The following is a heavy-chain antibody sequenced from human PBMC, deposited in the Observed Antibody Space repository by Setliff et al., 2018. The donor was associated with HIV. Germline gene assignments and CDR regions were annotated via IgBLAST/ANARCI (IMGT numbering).Heavy chain of an antibody. V-gene: IGHV1-2*02. D-gene: IGHD2-21*02. Sequence: ASVKVPCKASGYTFFEYYMFWLRQAPGQGLEWMGWINPYNVATKSAHKFQGRVTVTRDTSITTTYMELTRLTSDDTAIYYCARAPIYCGGDCYLFDYWGQGTLVTVSS. CDR3: ARAPIYCGGDCYLFDY. CDR1: GYTFFEYY. CDR2: INPYNVAT. J-gene: IGHJ4*02.